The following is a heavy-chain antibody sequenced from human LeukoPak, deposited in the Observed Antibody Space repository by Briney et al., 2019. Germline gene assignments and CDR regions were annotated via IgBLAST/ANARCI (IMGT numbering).Heavy chain of an antibody. J-gene: IGHJ5*02. D-gene: IGHD6-6*01. CDR1: GFTYSSYA. V-gene: IGHV4-39*07. Sequence: GSLRLSCAASGFTYSSYAMNWVRQPPGKGLEWIGSIYYSGSTYYNPSLKSRVTISVDTSKNQFSLKLSSVTAADTAVYYCARAPMQLDGYNWFDPWGQGTLVTVSS. CDR2: IYYSGST. CDR3: ARAPMQLDGYNWFDP.